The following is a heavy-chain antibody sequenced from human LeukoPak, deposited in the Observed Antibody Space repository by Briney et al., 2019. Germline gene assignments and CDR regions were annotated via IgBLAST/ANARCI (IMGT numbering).Heavy chain of an antibody. Sequence: GASLRLSCAASGFTFSSYAMSWVRQAPGKGLEWVSAISGSGGSTYYADSVKGRFTISRDNSKNTLYLQMNSLRAEDTAVYYCANGDDYGDYGSFDYWGQGTLVTVSS. CDR2: ISGSGGST. J-gene: IGHJ4*02. V-gene: IGHV3-23*01. CDR3: ANGDDYGDYGSFDY. CDR1: GFTFSSYA. D-gene: IGHD4-17*01.